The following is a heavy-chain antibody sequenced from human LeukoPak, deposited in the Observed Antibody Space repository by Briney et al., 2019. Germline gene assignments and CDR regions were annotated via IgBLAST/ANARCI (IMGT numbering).Heavy chain of an antibody. CDR3: ARPQNPEIYGYGAFDI. CDR1: GFTFSTEW. CDR2: INRDGRDT. D-gene: IGHD5-18*01. J-gene: IGHJ3*02. Sequence: GGPLRLSCAASGFTFSTEWMHWVRQAPGKGLVWVSRINRDGRDTNYAESVKGRFTISRDNAKNTLYLQMNSLRAEDTAVYYCARPQNPEIYGYGAFDIWGRGTMVTVSS. V-gene: IGHV3-74*01.